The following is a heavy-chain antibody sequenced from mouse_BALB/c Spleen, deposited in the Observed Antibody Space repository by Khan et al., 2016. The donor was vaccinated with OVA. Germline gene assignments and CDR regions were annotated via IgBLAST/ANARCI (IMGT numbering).Heavy chain of an antibody. Sequence: LVKTGASVKISCKASGYPFTSYYIHWVKQSHGKSLEWIGFISCYNGTTNYNQKFKGKATITVDTSSRTSYMQFNSLTSEDAAVYYCGTDGYYDAMDYWGQGTTVTVSS. CDR3: GTDGYYDAMDY. CDR1: GYPFTSYY. CDR2: ISCYNGTT. V-gene: IGHV1S34*01. D-gene: IGHD2-3*01. J-gene: IGHJ4*01.